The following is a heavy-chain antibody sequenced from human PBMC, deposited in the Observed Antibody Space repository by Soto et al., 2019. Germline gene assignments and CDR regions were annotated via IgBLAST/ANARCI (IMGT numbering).Heavy chain of an antibody. Sequence: SETLSLTCTVSGGSIYRSGYYWGWIRQTPGRGLEWIGNIDYNGVTYSNPSLKSRVTISRDTSKNQFSLKLTSVTAADTALYYCGKVLVGATGHTDSDSWGPGTLVTVSS. V-gene: IGHV4-39*01. CDR2: IDYNGVT. J-gene: IGHJ4*02. D-gene: IGHD2-15*01. CDR1: GGSIYRSGYY. CDR3: GKVLVGATGHTDSDS.